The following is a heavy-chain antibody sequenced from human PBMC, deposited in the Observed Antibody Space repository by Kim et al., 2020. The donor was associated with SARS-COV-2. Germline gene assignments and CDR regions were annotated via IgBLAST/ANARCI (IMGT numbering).Heavy chain of an antibody. D-gene: IGHD2-2*02. J-gene: IGHJ2*01. Sequence: TNDDQKFQGRVTMTTDTSTSTAYMEWRSLRSDDTAVYYCARKYTGHWYFDLWGHGTLVTVSP. CDR2: T. CDR3: ARKYTGHWYFDL. V-gene: IGHV1-18*01.